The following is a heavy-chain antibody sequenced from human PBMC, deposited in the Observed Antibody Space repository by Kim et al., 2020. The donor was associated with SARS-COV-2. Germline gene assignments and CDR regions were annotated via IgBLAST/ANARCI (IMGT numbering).Heavy chain of an antibody. J-gene: IGHJ6*02. Sequence: GGSLRLSCAASGFTFSSYWMHWVRQAPGKGLVWVSRINSDGSSTSYADSVKGRFTISRDNAKNTLYLQMNSLRAEDTAVYYCARVGEENYYPKDYYYYGMDVWGQGTTVTVSS. CDR3: ARVGEENYYPKDYYYYGMDV. CDR1: GFTFSSYW. V-gene: IGHV3-74*01. D-gene: IGHD3-22*01. CDR2: INSDGSST.